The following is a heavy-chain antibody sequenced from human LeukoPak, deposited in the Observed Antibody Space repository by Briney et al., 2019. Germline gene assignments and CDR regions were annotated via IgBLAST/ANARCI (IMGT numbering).Heavy chain of an antibody. V-gene: IGHV4-4*07. D-gene: IGHD2-21*02. CDR3: ARLTRNRGGDCYYFDY. J-gene: IGHJ4*02. CDR1: GGSISSYY. CDR2: IYTSGST. Sequence: SETLSLTCTVPGGSISSYYWSWIRQPAGKGLEWIGRIYTSGSTNYNPSLKSRVTMSVDTSKNQFSLKLSSVTAADTAVYYCARLTRNRGGDCYYFDYWGQGTLVTVSS.